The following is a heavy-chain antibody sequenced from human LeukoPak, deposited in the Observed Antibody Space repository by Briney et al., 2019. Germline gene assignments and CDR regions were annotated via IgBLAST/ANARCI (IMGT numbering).Heavy chain of an antibody. V-gene: IGHV3-48*03. CDR3: VKDSSWMGEYYFDY. CDR1: GFTFSSYE. J-gene: IGHJ4*02. Sequence: GGSLRLSCAASGFTFSSYEMNWVRQAPGKGREWVSYISSSGSTIYYADSVKGRFTISRDNSKNTLYLQMNSLRADDTAVYYCVKDSSWMGEYYFDYWGQGTLVTVSS. D-gene: IGHD3-16*01. CDR2: ISSSGSTI.